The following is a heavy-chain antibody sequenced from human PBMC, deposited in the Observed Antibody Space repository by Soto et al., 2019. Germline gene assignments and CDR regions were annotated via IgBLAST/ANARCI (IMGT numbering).Heavy chain of an antibody. CDR1: GGSFSGYY. CDR2: INHSGST. V-gene: IGHV4-34*01. CDR3: ARVRRQVVGAFSYGMDV. Sequence: SETLSLTCAVYGGSFSGYYWSWIRQPPGKGLEWIGEINHSGSTNYNPSLKSRVTISVDTSKNQFSLKLSSVTAADTAVYYCARVRRQVVGAFSYGMDVWGQGTTVTVSS. D-gene: IGHD1-26*01. J-gene: IGHJ6*02.